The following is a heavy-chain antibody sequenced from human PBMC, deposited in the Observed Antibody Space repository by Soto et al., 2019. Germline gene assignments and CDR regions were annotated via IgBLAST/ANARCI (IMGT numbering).Heavy chain of an antibody. CDR2: IDPSDSYT. J-gene: IGHJ6*02. Sequence: GESLKISCKGSGYSFTSYWISWVRQMPGKGLEWMGRIDPSDSYTNYSPSFQGHVTISAYKSISTAYLQWSSLKASDTAMYYCARAHVYTNYYYYGMDLWGQGTTVTGSS. V-gene: IGHV5-10-1*01. CDR3: ARAHVYTNYYYYGMDL. CDR1: GYSFTSYW. D-gene: IGHD5-18*01.